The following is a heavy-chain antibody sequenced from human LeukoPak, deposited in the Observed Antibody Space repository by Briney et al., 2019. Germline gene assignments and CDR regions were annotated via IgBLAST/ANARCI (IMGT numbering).Heavy chain of an antibody. CDR1: GYTFTGYY. CDR2: INPNSGGT. CDR3: ARVPYSSSWWYFGL. D-gene: IGHD6-13*01. J-gene: IGHJ2*01. V-gene: IGHV1-2*04. Sequence: ASVKVSCKASGYTFTGYYMHWVRQAPGQGLEWMGWINPNSGGTNYAQKFQGWVTMTRDTSISTAYMELSRLRSDDTAVYYCARVPYSSSWWYFGLWGRGTLVTVSS.